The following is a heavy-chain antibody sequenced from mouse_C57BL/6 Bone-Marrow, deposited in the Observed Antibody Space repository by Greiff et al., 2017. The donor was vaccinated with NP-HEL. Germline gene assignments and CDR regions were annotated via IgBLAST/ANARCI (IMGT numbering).Heavy chain of an antibody. CDR1: GYTFTGYW. J-gene: IGHJ4*01. Sequence: VQLQQSGAELMKPGASVKLSCKATGYTFTGYWIEWVKQRPGHGLEWIGEILPGSGSTNYNEKFKGKATFTVDTSSSTAYMQLSSLTSEDSAVYYCARSVYYDYDVGAMDYWGQGTSVTVSS. V-gene: IGHV1-9*01. CDR2: ILPGSGST. D-gene: IGHD2-4*01. CDR3: ARSVYYDYDVGAMDY.